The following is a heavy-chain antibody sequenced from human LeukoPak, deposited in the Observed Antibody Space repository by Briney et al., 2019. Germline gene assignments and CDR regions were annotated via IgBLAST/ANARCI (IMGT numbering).Heavy chain of an antibody. D-gene: IGHD6-19*01. V-gene: IGHV3-7*01. J-gene: IGHJ4*02. Sequence: PGGSLRLSCAASGFTFSSYSMIWVRQAPGKGLEWVANIKQDGSEKYYVDSVKGRFTISRDNAKNSLYLKMNSLRAEDTAVYYCARDRRPGIAVAGTQVDYFDYWGQGTLVTVSS. CDR2: IKQDGSEK. CDR3: ARDRRPGIAVAGTQVDYFDY. CDR1: GFTFSSYS.